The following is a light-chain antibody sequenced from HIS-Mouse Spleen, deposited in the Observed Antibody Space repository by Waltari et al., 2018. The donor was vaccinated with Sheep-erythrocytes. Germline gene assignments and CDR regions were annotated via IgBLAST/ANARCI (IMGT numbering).Light chain of an antibody. Sequence: SYELTQPPSVSVSPGQTASITCSGGKLGDKYACWYQQKPGQSPVLVSYQDSNRPSGLPERFSGSNSGNTATLTISGTQAMDEADYYCQAWDSSTAWVFGGGTKLTVL. V-gene: IGLV3-1*01. CDR3: QAWDSSTAWV. CDR2: QDS. CDR1: KLGDKY. J-gene: IGLJ2*01.